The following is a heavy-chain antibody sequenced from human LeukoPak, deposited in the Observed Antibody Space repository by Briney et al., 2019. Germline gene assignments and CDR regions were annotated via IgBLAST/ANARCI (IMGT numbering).Heavy chain of an antibody. J-gene: IGHJ4*02. CDR1: GFTFSSYG. CDR2: ISYDGSNK. V-gene: IGHV3-30*19. Sequence: GGSLRLSCAASGFTFSSYGMHWVRQAPGKGLEWVAVISYDGSNKYYADSVKGRFTISRDNSKNTLYLQMNSLRAEDTAVYYCARVSYSWYGPFDYWGQGTLVTVSS. CDR3: ARVSYSWYGPFDY. D-gene: IGHD6-13*01.